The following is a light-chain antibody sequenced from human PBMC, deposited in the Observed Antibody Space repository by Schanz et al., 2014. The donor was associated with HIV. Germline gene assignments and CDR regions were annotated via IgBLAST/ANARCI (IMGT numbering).Light chain of an antibody. J-gene: IGKJ1*01. V-gene: IGKV1-5*01. CDR3: LQDYSYWWT. CDR2: AAS. CDR1: QSVDSW. Sequence: DIQMTQSPSTLSASARDRVILTCRASQSVDSWLAWYQQKPGQAPKLLIYAASSLQSGVPSRFSGSGSGTDFTLTISSLQPEDFATYYCLQDYSYWWTFGQGTTVEVK.